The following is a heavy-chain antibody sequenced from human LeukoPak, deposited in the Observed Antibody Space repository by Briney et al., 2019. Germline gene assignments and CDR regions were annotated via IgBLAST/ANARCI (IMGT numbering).Heavy chain of an antibody. V-gene: IGHV4-34*01. CDR3: ARVLRYCSSTSCRDY. J-gene: IGHJ4*02. D-gene: IGHD2-2*01. CDR1: GGSFSGYY. CDR2: INHSGST. Sequence: SETPSLTCAVYGGSFSGYYWSWIRQPPGKGLEWIGEINHSGSTNYNPSLKSRVTISVDTSKNQFSLKLSSVTAADTAVYYCARVLRYCSSTSCRDYWGQGTLVTVSS.